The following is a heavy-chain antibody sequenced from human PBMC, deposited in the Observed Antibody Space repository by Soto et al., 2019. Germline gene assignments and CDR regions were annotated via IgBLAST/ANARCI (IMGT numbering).Heavy chain of an antibody. CDR1: GGSFSGYY. Sequence: QVQLQQWGAGLLKPSETLSLTCAVYGGSFSGYYWSWIRQPPGKGLEWIGEINHSGSTNYNPSLKSRVTISVDTSKNQFSLKLSSVTAADTAVYYCARMKHGNYYDSSDPFDPWGQGTLVTVSS. CDR3: ARMKHGNYYDSSDPFDP. J-gene: IGHJ5*02. D-gene: IGHD3-22*01. CDR2: INHSGST. V-gene: IGHV4-34*01.